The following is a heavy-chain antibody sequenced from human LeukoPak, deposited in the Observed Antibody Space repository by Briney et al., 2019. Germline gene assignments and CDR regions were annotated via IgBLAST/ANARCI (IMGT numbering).Heavy chain of an antibody. CDR1: GYTFRTYG. CDR2: ISGDNGDT. V-gene: IGHV1-18*04. Sequence: ASVKVSCKAYGYTFRTYGIIWVRQAPGQGPEWMGWISGDNGDTKYAQKFQGRVTMTTDTSTSTAYMEVRSLRSDDTAVYYCARDFYYDSDGYYYYWGRGTLVTVSS. CDR3: ARDFYYDSDGYYYY. J-gene: IGHJ4*02. D-gene: IGHD3-22*01.